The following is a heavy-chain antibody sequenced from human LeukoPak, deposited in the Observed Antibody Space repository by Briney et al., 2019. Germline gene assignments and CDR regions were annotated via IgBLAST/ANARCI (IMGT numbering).Heavy chain of an antibody. CDR2: IYYSGST. CDR3: ARHIPQIVALGYFQH. V-gene: IGHV4-59*08. Sequence: SETLSLTCTVSGGSIRSYYWSWIRQPPGKGLEWIGYIYYSGSTNYNPSLKSRVTISVDTSKNQFSLKLSSVTAADTAVYYCARHIPQIVALGYFQHWGQGTLVTVSS. J-gene: IGHJ1*01. CDR1: GGSIRSYY. D-gene: IGHD3-22*01.